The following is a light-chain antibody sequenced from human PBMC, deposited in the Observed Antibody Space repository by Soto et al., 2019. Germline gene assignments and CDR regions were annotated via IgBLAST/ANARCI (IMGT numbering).Light chain of an antibody. CDR1: SSNIGFNY. CDR2: RNN. V-gene: IGLV1-47*01. CDR3: AAWDDSLNAWV. Sequence: QAVVTQPPSASGTPGQRVTISCSGSSSNIGFNYVYWYQQLPGTAPKLLIYRNNQRPSGVPGRFSGSKSGTSASLAISGLRSEDEADYYCAAWDDSLNAWVFGGGTKLTVL. J-gene: IGLJ3*02.